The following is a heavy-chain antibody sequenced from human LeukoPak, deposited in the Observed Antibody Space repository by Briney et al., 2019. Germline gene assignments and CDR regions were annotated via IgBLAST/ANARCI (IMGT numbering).Heavy chain of an antibody. J-gene: IGHJ6*03. CDR3: EKSQLSYMDV. V-gene: IGHV3-23*01. D-gene: IGHD3-16*02. CDR2: ISGSGGST. Sequence: GGSLRLSCAASGLTFSSYAMSWVRQAPGKGLEWVSHISGSGGSTYHADSVKGRFTISRDNSKNTLYLQMNSLRAEDTAVYYCEKSQLSYMDVWGKGTTVTVSS. CDR1: GLTFSSYA.